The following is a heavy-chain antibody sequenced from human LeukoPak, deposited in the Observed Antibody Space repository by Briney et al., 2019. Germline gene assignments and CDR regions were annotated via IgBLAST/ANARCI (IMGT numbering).Heavy chain of an antibody. CDR2: VNPSSGGT. V-gene: IGHV1-2*02. CDR1: GYTFTGYY. J-gene: IGHJ4*02. Sequence: GASVKVSCKASGYTFTGYYMHWMRQAPGQGLEWLGWVNPSSGGTKYAQKFQGRVTMTRDTSISTAYMELSTLTSDDTANYYCARASSAWGNDYWGQGTLVTVSS. CDR3: ARASSAWGNDY. D-gene: IGHD3-22*01.